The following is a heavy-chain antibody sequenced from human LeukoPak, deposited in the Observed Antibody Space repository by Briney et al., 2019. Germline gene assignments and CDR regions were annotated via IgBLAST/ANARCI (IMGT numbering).Heavy chain of an antibody. Sequence: VHVACKACGGTVSSYAISGVRRAPGQGLEWVGGIIPIFGTANYAQKFQGRVTITADESTSTAYMELSSLRSEDTAVYYCARYNWNYPHFGYWGQGTLVTVSS. CDR3: ARYNWNYPHFGY. CDR2: IIPIFGTA. J-gene: IGHJ4*02. CDR1: GGTVSSYA. V-gene: IGHV1-69*01. D-gene: IGHD1-7*01.